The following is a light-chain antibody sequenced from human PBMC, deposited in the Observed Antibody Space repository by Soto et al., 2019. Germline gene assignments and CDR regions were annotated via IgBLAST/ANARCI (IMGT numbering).Light chain of an antibody. CDR2: WAS. CDR1: QSLFDSSTNKNY. CDR3: KQDYSPLWT. Sequence: DIVMTQSPDSLAVSLGERATVNCNSSQSLFDSSTNKNYLAWYQQKPGQPPKLLIYWASARESGVPDRFSGSGSGTHFTLTINTLQGEDVAVYYCKQDYSPLWTFGQGSKVEVK. V-gene: IGKV4-1*01. J-gene: IGKJ1*01.